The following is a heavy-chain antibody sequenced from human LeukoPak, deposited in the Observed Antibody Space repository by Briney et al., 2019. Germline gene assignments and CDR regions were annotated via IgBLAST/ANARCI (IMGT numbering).Heavy chain of an antibody. Sequence: GGSLRLSCAASGFTFSSYGMHWVRQAPGKGLEWVAVISYDGSNKYYADSVKGRFTVSRDSSKNTLYLQMNSLRAEDTAVYYCAKSLAATVTTGSNFDYWGQGTLVTVSS. V-gene: IGHV3-30*18. CDR2: ISYDGSNK. CDR1: GFTFSSYG. J-gene: IGHJ4*02. CDR3: AKSLAATVTTGSNFDY. D-gene: IGHD4-17*01.